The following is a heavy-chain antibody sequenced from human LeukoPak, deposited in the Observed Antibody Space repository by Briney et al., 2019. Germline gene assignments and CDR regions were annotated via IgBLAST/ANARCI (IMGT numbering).Heavy chain of an antibody. D-gene: IGHD4-23*01. V-gene: IGHV3-43D*03. J-gene: IGHJ6*02. Sequence: GGSLRLSCAVSGFTFDDYGMHWVRQAPGKGLEWVSLISWDGGTTYYADSVKGRIIISRDNSKNSLYLQMNSLRAEDTAFYYCAKDQGGDNSGIYYYYGVDVWGQGTTVTVSS. CDR3: AKDQGGDNSGIYYYYGVDV. CDR1: GFTFDDYG. CDR2: ISWDGGTT.